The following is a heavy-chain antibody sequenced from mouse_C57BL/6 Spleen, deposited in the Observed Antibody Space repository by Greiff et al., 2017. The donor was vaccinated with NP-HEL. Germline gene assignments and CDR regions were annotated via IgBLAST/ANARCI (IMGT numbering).Heavy chain of an antibody. V-gene: IGHV2-2*01. CDR1: GFSLTSYG. CDR2: IWSGGST. CDR3: ARKRDDYDAMDY. Sequence: VQLQESGPGLVQPSQSLSITCTVSGFSLTSYGVHWVRQSPGKGLEWLGVIWSGGSTAYNAAFISRLSISKDNSKSQVFVKMNSLQADDTAIYYCARKRDDYDAMDYWGQGTSVTVSS. J-gene: IGHJ4*01.